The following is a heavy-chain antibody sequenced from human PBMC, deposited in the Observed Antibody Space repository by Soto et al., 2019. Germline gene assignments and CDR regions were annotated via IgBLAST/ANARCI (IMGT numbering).Heavy chain of an antibody. CDR2: ISSSSTYI. CDR1: GFTFSSYG. Sequence: GGSLRLSCAASGFTFSSYGMHWVRQAPGKGLEWFSSISSSSTYIHYADSVKGRFTISRDNAKNSLYLQMNSLSAEDTAVYYCASQTSGYYYYGMDVWGQGTTVTVSS. V-gene: IGHV3-21*01. CDR3: ASQTSGYYYYGMDV. J-gene: IGHJ6*02.